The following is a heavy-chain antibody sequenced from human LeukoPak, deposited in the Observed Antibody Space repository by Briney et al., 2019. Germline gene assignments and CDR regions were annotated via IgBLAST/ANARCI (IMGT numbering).Heavy chain of an antibody. V-gene: IGHV4-61*09. CDR2: IYSSGNT. CDR3: VRDPSAMVFDY. D-gene: IGHD3-10*01. CDR1: GGSISRDGYY. Sequence: SETLSLTCTVSGGSISRDGYYWSWIRQPAGKGLEWIEQIYSSGNTNYNPSLKNRVTISVDTSRNQFFLNLRSVTAADRAIYYCVRDPSAMVFDYWGQGILVTVSS. J-gene: IGHJ4*02.